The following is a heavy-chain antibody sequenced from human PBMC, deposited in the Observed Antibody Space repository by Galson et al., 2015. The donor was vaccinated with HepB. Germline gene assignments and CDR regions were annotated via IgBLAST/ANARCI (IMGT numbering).Heavy chain of an antibody. J-gene: IGHJ4*02. Sequence: TLSLTCTVSGGSISSYYWSWIRQPPGKGLEWIGYIYYSGSTNYNPSLKSRVTISVDTSKNQFSLKLSSVTAADTAVYYCARGGGGDGYIVWGQGTLVTVSS. CDR3: ARGGGGDGYIV. D-gene: IGHD5-24*01. CDR2: IYYSGST. CDR1: GGSISSYY. V-gene: IGHV4-59*01.